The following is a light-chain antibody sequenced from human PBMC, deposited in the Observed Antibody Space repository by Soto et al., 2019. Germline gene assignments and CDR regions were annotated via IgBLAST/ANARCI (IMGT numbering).Light chain of an antibody. V-gene: IGKV1-5*03. CDR1: QTISSW. Sequence: DIQMTQSPSTLSGSVGDRVTITCRASQTISSWLAWYQQKPGKAPKLLIYKASTLKSGVPSRFSGSASGTEFTLTISNLESDDFATYYCQQYHRYSTFGQGTKVDIK. CDR3: QQYHRYST. CDR2: KAS. J-gene: IGKJ1*01.